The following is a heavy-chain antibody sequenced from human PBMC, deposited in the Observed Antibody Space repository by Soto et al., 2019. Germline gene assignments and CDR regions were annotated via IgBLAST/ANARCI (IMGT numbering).Heavy chain of an antibody. Sequence: GGSLRLSCAASGFTFSSSGMHWVRQAPGKGLEWVAVISYDGSNKYYADSVKGRFTISRDNSKNRLYLQMNSLRAEDTAVYYCSKDPTEYYYDSSGFYFDYWGQGTLVTVSS. J-gene: IGHJ4*02. V-gene: IGHV3-30*18. CDR3: SKDPTEYYYDSSGFYFDY. D-gene: IGHD3-22*01. CDR2: ISYDGSNK. CDR1: GFTFSSSG.